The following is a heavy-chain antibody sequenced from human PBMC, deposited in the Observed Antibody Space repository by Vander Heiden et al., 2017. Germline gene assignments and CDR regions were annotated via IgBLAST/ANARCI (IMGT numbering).Heavy chain of an antibody. CDR2: IYHSGST. Sequence: QVQLQESGPGLVKPSGTLSLTCAVSGGSIRSRNWWSWVRQPPGKGLEWIGEIYHSGSTNYNPSLKSRVTISVDKSKNQFSLKLSSVTAADTAVYYCARAPRVAVAGRNNWFDPWGQGTLVTVSS. J-gene: IGHJ5*02. CDR3: ARAPRVAVAGRNNWFDP. V-gene: IGHV4-4*02. CDR1: GGSIRSRNW. D-gene: IGHD6-19*01.